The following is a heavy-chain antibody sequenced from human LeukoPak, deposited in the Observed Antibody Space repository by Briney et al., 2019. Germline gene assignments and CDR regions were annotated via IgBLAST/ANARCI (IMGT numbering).Heavy chain of an antibody. CDR2: ISSSGTT. CDR3: ARDLAGPNDAVDI. Sequence: SETLSLTCTVSGVSIRSKYWSWLRQPPGKRLEWLGYISSSGTTNYNPSLKSRVTISVDTSKNQFSLHLRSVTAADTAVYYCARDLAGPNDAVDIWGRGTMVTVSS. CDR1: GVSIRSKY. J-gene: IGHJ3*02. V-gene: IGHV4-59*01. D-gene: IGHD6-19*01.